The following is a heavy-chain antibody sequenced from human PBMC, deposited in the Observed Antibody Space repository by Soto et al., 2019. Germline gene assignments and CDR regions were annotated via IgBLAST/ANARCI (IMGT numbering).Heavy chain of an antibody. Sequence: EVQLVESGGGLVKPGGSLRLSCVVSGLTLSNVWMNWVRQAPGKGLKWVGRIKSKTAGGTTDYAAPVKGRFTISRDDSENTLFLHMNSLKTEDTAVYYCSYGANQYFDYWGQGALVTVSS. CDR2: IKSKTAGGTT. D-gene: IGHD4-17*01. J-gene: IGHJ4*02. CDR1: GLTLSNVW. CDR3: SYGANQYFDY. V-gene: IGHV3-15*07.